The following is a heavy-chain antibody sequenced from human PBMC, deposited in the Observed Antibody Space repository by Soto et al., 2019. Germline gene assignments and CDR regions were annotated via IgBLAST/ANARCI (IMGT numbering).Heavy chain of an antibody. Sequence: SETMSLTCTISGGSVSSYYWIWIRQPPGKGLEWIGYIYDSGSTNYNPSLKSRVTISLDTSKNQFSLKLTSVTAADTAVYYCAAPPRYWGQGTLVTVSS. CDR3: AAPPRY. CDR2: IYDSGST. V-gene: IGHV4-59*02. J-gene: IGHJ4*02. CDR1: GGSVSSYY.